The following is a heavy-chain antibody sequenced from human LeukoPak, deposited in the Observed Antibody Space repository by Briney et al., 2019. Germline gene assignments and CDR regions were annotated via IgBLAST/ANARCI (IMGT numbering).Heavy chain of an antibody. CDR1: GFTFSSYA. J-gene: IGHJ6*03. V-gene: IGHV3-33*08. CDR2: IWYDGSNK. Sequence: GGSLRLSCAASGFTFSSYAMSWVRQAPGKGLEWVAVIWYDGSNKYYADSVKGRFTISRDNSKNTLYLQMNSLRAEDTAVYYCARTPSLERGYYYYYMDVWGKGTTVTVSS. CDR3: ARTPSLERGYYYYYMDV. D-gene: IGHD5-24*01.